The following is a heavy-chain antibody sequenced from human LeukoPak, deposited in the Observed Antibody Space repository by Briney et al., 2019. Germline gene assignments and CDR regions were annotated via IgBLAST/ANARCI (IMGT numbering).Heavy chain of an antibody. Sequence: GGSLRLSCAASGFTVISNYMTWVRQAPGKGLEWVSVIFSGGSTYYADSVKGRFTISTDSSKNMLYLQMNSLRAEDTAVYYCARGLFTSGSYYNFFDYWAQGTLVTVSS. CDR3: ARGLFTSGSYYNFFDY. CDR2: IFSGGST. J-gene: IGHJ4*02. CDR1: GFTVISNY. V-gene: IGHV3-66*01. D-gene: IGHD3-10*01.